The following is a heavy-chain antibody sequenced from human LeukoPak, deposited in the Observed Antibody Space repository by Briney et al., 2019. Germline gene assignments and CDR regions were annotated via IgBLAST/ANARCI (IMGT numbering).Heavy chain of an antibody. CDR3: GREFGKTTGNDY. J-gene: IGHJ4*02. D-gene: IGHD4-17*01. CDR2: INSDGSST. CDR1: GFTFSSYG. V-gene: IGHV3-74*01. Sequence: GGSLRLSCAASGFTFSSYGMHWVRQAPGKGLVWVSRINSDGSSTSYADSVKGRLTISRDNAKNTLYLQMNSLRAEDTAVYYCGREFGKTTGNDYWGQGTLVTVSS.